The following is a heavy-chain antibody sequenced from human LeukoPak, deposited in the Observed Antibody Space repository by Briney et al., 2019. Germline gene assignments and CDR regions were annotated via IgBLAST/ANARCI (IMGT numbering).Heavy chain of an antibody. CDR2: INHSGSI. CDR1: GGSFSGYY. CDR3: ARGVDSSSYYFDY. V-gene: IGHV4-34*01. J-gene: IGHJ4*02. D-gene: IGHD6-6*01. Sequence: PSETLSLTCAVCGGSFSGYYWSWHRQPPGKGLEWIGEINHSGSINYNPSLESRVTISVDTAKNQFSLKLSSVTAADTAVYYCARGVDSSSYYFDYWGQGTLVTVSS.